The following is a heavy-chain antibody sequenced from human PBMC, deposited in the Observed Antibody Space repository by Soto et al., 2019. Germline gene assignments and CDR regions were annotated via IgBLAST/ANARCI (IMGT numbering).Heavy chain of an antibody. Sequence: ASETLSLTCTVSGGSISSYYWSWIRQPPGKGLEWIGYIYYSGSTNYNPSLKSRVTISVDTSKNQFSLKLSSVTAADTAVYYCARVHREFGQLVSPTSLGYWGQGTMVTVSS. J-gene: IGHJ4*03. V-gene: IGHV4-59*01. D-gene: IGHD6-6*01. CDR2: IYYSGST. CDR1: GGSISSYY. CDR3: ARVHREFGQLVSPTSLGY.